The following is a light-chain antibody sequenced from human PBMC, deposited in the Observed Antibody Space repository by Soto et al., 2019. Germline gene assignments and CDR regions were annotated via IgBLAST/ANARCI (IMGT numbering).Light chain of an antibody. V-gene: IGKV1-5*03. CDR2: KTS. Sequence: DIQMTQSPSTLSASVGDRVTITCRASQSVNRWLAWYQQKPGGAPKLLISKTSVLENGVPSRFSGTGFGTEFTLTISRLQPEDFATYYCQQFQAFSPFGPGTKVDIX. CDR1: QSVNRW. CDR3: QQFQAFSP. J-gene: IGKJ1*01.